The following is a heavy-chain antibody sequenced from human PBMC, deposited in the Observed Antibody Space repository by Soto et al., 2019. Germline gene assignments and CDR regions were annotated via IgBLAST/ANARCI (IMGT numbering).Heavy chain of an antibody. V-gene: IGHV4-59*01. CDR1: GGSISSYY. J-gene: IGHJ5*02. CDR3: AREGFDP. Sequence: PSETLSLTCTVSGGSISSYYWSWIRQPPGKGLEWIGYIYYSGSTSYNPSLKSRVTISVDTSKNQFSLKLSSVTAADTAVYYCAREGFDPWGQGTLVTVSS. CDR2: IYYSGST.